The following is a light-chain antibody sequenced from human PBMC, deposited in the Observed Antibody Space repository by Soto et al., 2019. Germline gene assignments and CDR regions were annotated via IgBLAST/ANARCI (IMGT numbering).Light chain of an antibody. Sequence: EIVLTQSPGTLSLSPGERATLSCRARQSVSSSFLAWYQQKPGQAPRLLIYGASSRATGIPDRFSGSGSGTDFTLTISRLEPEDSAVYYCQQYGSSPRTFGQGTNVAIK. J-gene: IGKJ1*01. CDR3: QQYGSSPRT. CDR2: GAS. V-gene: IGKV3-20*01. CDR1: QSVSSSF.